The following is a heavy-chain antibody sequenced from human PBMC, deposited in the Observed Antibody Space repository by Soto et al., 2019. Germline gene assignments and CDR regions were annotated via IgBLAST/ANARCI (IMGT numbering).Heavy chain of an antibody. V-gene: IGHV1-2*02. CDR2: MNPNTGDT. D-gene: IGHD5-12*01. CDR1: GCTFTGYY. J-gene: IGHJ4*02. CDR3: ARHSGYDYVFDY. Sequence: GASVRVSCKASGCTFTGYYIHWVRPAPGQGLEWMGWMNPNTGDTNYAQKFQGRVTMTRDTSTSTAYMELSSLTFDDTAVYYCARHSGYDYVFDYWAQGTLVTVSS.